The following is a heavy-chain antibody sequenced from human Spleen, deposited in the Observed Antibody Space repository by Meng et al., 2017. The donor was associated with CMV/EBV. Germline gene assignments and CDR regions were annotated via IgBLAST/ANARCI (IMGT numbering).Heavy chain of an antibody. Sequence: GESLKISCAASGVTFSNYAMSWVRQAPGKGLEWVSVIYSGGSTYYADSVKGRFTISRDNSKNTLYLQMNSLRAEDTAVYYCARDEGSWGQGTLVTVSS. CDR1: GVTFSNYA. CDR3: ARDEGS. V-gene: IGHV3-66*02. CDR2: IYSGGST. J-gene: IGHJ5*02.